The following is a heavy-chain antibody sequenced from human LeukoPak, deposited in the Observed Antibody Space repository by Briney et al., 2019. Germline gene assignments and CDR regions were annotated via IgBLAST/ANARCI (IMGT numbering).Heavy chain of an antibody. CDR3: ARVSGIMISLGGVISYFDY. V-gene: IGHV4-34*01. Sequence: PSETLSLTCALYGGSFNDYYWTWIRQPPGKGLEWVGEINHSGGTDYNPSLSSLVTISFDPSKNQLSMQLSSVTAADTGVYYCARVSGIMISLGGVISYFDYWGQGTLVTVSS. CDR1: GGSFNDYY. CDR2: INHSGGT. J-gene: IGHJ4*02. D-gene: IGHD3-16*02.